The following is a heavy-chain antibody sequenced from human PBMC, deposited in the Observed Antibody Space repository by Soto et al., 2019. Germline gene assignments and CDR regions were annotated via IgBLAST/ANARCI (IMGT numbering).Heavy chain of an antibody. J-gene: IGHJ4*02. CDR3: ARLRNPSIVVHPAEIEY. CDR1: GLTFSRYG. V-gene: IGHV3-30*03. D-gene: IGHD1-26*01. CDR2: ISYDGNNK. Sequence: QVQLVESGGGVVQPGRSLRLSCAASGLTFSRYGFHWVRQAPGKGLEWVAVISYDGNNKYYADSVKGRFTTSRDNSVNTLLLQMNSLRSDDTAVYYWARLRNPSIVVHPAEIEYWGQGTLVTVSS.